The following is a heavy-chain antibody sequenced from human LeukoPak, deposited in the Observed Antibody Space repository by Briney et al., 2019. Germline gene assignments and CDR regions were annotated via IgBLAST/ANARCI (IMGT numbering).Heavy chain of an antibody. J-gene: IGHJ3*02. Sequence: GASVKVSCKASGYTFTSYYMHWVRQAPGQGLEWMGIINPSGGSTSYAQKFQGRVTMTRDMSTSTVYMELSSLRSEDTAVYYCARDPTTYGGNPGGAFDIWGQGTMVTVSS. CDR3: ARDPTTYGGNPGGAFDI. D-gene: IGHD4-23*01. CDR2: INPSGGST. V-gene: IGHV1-46*01. CDR1: GYTFTSYY.